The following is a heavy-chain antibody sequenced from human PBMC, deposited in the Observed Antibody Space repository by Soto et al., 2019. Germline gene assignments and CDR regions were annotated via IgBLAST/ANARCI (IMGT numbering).Heavy chain of an antibody. J-gene: IGHJ3*02. D-gene: IGHD3-10*01. CDR1: GDSVSSNSAA. Sequence: QVQLQQSGPGLVKPSQTLSLTCAISGDSVSSNSAAWNWIRQSPSRGLEWLGRTYYRSKWYNDYAVSVKSRITINPDTSKNQFSLQLNSVTREDTAVYYCAREVPWFGELLPDAFDIWGQGTMVTVSS. CDR2: TYYRSKWYN. CDR3: AREVPWFGELLPDAFDI. V-gene: IGHV6-1*01.